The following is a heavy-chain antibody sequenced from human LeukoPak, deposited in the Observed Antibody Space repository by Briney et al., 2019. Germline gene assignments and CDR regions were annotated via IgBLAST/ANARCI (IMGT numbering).Heavy chain of an antibody. CDR2: ISYDGSNK. V-gene: IGHV3-30-3*01. CDR3: ARDSARWRWLQLDY. J-gene: IGHJ4*02. CDR1: GFTFSSYA. D-gene: IGHD5-24*01. Sequence: GRSLRLSCAASGFTFSSYAMHWVRQAPGKGLEWVAVISYDGSNKYHADSVKGRFTISRDNSKNTLYLQMNSLRAEDTAVYYCARDSARWRWLQLDYWGQGTLVTVSS.